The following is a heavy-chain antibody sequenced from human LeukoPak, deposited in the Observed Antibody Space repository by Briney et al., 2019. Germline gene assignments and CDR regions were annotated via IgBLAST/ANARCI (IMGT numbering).Heavy chain of an antibody. V-gene: IGHV3-23*01. CDR1: GFTFSSDA. D-gene: IGHD2-2*01. CDR2: ISGSGAGT. J-gene: IGHJ4*02. Sequence: PGGSLRLSCSAFGFTFSSDAMSWVRQAPGKGLEWVSAISGSGAGTHYADSVKGRFTISRDTSENTLYLQMNSLRAEDTAVYYCVTSSAYYWGQGTLVTVSS. CDR3: VTSSAYY.